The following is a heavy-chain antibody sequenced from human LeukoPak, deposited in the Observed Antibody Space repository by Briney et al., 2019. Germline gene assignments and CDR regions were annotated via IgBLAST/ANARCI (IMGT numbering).Heavy chain of an antibody. J-gene: IGHJ4*02. Sequence: SSETLSLTCTVSSGSISSSSYYWGWIRQPPGKGLEWIGNIFYSGSTHYNPSLKSRVTISVDTSKNQFSLKLSSVTAADTAVYYCARQWNSYCTTGVCYPFDYWGQGTLVTVSS. D-gene: IGHD2-8*01. CDR3: ARQWNSYCTTGVCYPFDY. CDR1: SGSISSSSYY. V-gene: IGHV4-39*01. CDR2: IFYSGST.